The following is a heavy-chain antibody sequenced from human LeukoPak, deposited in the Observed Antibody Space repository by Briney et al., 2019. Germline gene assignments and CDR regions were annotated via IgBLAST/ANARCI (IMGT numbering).Heavy chain of an antibody. D-gene: IGHD3-9*01. Sequence: SETLSLTCAVYGGSFSGYYWSWIRQPPGKGPEWIGEINHSGSTNYNPSLKSRVTISVDTSKNQFSLKLSSVTAADTAVYYCARRRYFDWLLLFWGQGTLVTVSS. J-gene: IGHJ4*02. V-gene: IGHV4-34*01. CDR2: INHSGST. CDR3: ARRRYFDWLLLF. CDR1: GGSFSGYY.